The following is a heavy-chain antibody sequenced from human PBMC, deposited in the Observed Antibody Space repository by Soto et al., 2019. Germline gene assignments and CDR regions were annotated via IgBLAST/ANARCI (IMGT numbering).Heavy chain of an antibody. V-gene: IGHV3-33*01. CDR2: IWYDGSNK. D-gene: IGHD5-18*01. CDR1: GFTSSSYG. CDR3: ARGVGYSYGGGYGMDV. J-gene: IGHJ6*02. Sequence: QVQLVESGGGVVQPGRSLRLSCAASGFTSSSYGMHWVRQAPGKGLEWVAVIWYDGSNKYYADSVKGRFTISRDNSKNTLYLQMNSLRAEDTAVYYCARGVGYSYGGGYGMDVWGQGTTVTVSS.